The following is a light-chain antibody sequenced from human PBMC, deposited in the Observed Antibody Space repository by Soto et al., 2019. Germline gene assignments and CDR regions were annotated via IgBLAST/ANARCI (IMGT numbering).Light chain of an antibody. Sequence: EIVMTQTPATLSVSPGERPTLSCRASQSVSSNLAWYQQKPGQXHSXXIYGAPTRAAGIPARFSAILYGTAGNITLRSLQSEDGSVYVGQEYNPWPWTFGQGTKVDI. CDR1: QSVSSN. V-gene: IGKV3-15*01. CDR2: GAP. CDR3: QEYNPWPWT. J-gene: IGKJ1*01.